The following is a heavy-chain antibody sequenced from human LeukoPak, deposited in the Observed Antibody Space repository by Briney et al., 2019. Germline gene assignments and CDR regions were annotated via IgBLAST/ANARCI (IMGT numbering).Heavy chain of an antibody. CDR2: IYYSGST. D-gene: IGHD3-3*01. V-gene: IGHV4-30-4*08. Sequence: LRLSCAASGFTFSSYAMSWIRQPPGKGLEWIGYIYYSGSTYYNPSLKSRVTISVDTSKNQFSLKLSSVTAADTAVYYCAKKHGGDFWSGYYPSDAFDIWGQGTMVTVSS. J-gene: IGHJ3*02. CDR3: AKKHGGDFWSGYYPSDAFDI. CDR1: GFTFSSYA.